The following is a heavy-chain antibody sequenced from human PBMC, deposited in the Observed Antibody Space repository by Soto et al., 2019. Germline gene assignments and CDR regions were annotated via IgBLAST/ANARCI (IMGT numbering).Heavy chain of an antibody. D-gene: IGHD2-21*01. CDR2: IYHSGST. V-gene: IGHV4-4*02. CDR3: ARALAPRILWSHPGNGAFDI. CDR1: GGSISSSNW. J-gene: IGHJ3*02. Sequence: SETLSLTCAVSGGSISSSNWWSWVRQPPGKGLEWIGEIYHSGSTNYNPSLKSRVTISVDKSKNQFSLKLSSVTAADTAVYYCARALAPRILWSHPGNGAFDIWGQGAMVTVSS.